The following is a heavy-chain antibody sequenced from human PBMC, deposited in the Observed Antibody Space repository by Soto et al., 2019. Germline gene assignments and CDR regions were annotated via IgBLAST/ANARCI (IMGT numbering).Heavy chain of an antibody. CDR3: AKDRWYEYSSGSYFHN. J-gene: IGHJ4*02. D-gene: IGHD3-10*01. Sequence: GGSLRLSCAASGFTFSSYAMSWVRLPPGKGLEWVSGISGSGGSTYYADSGKGRFTISRDNAKNTLYLQMNSLRAEDTAVYYCAKDRWYEYSSGSYFHNWGQGTLVTVSS. V-gene: IGHV3-23*01. CDR1: GFTFSSYA. CDR2: ISGSGGST.